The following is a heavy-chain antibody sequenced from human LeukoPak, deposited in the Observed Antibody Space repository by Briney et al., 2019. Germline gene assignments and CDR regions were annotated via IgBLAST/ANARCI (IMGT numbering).Heavy chain of an antibody. CDR2: IIPIFGTA. V-gene: IGHV1-69*13. J-gene: IGHJ5*02. CDR1: GGTFSSYA. Sequence: ASVKVSCKASGGTFSSYAISWVRQAPGQGLEWMGGIIPIFGTANYAQKFQGRVTITADESTSTAYMELSSLRSEDTAVYYCARDRWSRYYDFWSGSNDNWFDPWGQGTLVTASS. D-gene: IGHD3-3*01. CDR3: ARDRWSRYYDFWSGSNDNWFDP.